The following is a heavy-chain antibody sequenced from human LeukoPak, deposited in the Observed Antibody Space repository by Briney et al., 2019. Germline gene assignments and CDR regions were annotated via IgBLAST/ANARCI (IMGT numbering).Heavy chain of an antibody. D-gene: IGHD5-12*01. CDR2: MSSSFYSI. CDR1: GFTFSSYS. Sequence: GGSLRLSCAASGFTFSSYSMNWVRQAPGKGLEWVSYMSSSFYSIYYADAVKGRFTISRDNAKNSLYLQMNSLRAEDTAVYYCARGPSGYHNTGGQGTLVTVSS. V-gene: IGHV3-48*01. CDR3: ARGPSGYHNT. J-gene: IGHJ4*02.